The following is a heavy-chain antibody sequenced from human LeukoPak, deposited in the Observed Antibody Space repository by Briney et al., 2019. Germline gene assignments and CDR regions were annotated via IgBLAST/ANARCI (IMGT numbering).Heavy chain of an antibody. CDR1: GGSINGYF. Sequence: PSETLSLTCTVSGGSINGYFWSWFRQPPGKGLEWIGNIDHTGSTKYNPSLKSRVTVSFHTSDNQFSLMLTSVTAADTAVYYCASQDGATTPYYYYYYMDVWGKGTTVTVSS. J-gene: IGHJ6*03. CDR3: ASQDGATTPYYYYYYMDV. D-gene: IGHD5-12*01. CDR2: IDHTGST. V-gene: IGHV4-59*08.